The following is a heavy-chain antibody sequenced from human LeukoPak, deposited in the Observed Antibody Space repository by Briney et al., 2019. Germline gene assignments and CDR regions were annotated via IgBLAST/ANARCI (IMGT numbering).Heavy chain of an antibody. CDR1: GFNLSSYG. D-gene: IGHD2-21*01. V-gene: IGHV3-33*01. CDR3: ASDRRGDRDY. J-gene: IGHJ4*02. Sequence: GRSLRLSCAASGFNLSSYGMHWVRQAPGKGLEWVAVIWYDGSNKYYADSVKGRFTISRDNSKNTLYLQMNSLRAEDTAVYYCASDRRGDRDYWGQGTLVTVSS. CDR2: IWYDGSNK.